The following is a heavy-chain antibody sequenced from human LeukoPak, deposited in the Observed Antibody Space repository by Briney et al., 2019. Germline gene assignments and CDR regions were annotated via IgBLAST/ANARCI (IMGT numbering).Heavy chain of an antibody. CDR3: ARQGILRSAPRIPDY. CDR2: IYPGDSDT. CDR1: GYSFTSYW. J-gene: IGHJ4*02. D-gene: IGHD6-19*01. Sequence: GESLKISCKGSGYSFTSYWIGWVRQMPGKGLEWMGIIYPGDSDTRYSPSFQGQVTISADKSISTAYLQWSSLKASDTAMYYCARQGILRSAPRIPDYWGQGTLVTVSS. V-gene: IGHV5-51*01.